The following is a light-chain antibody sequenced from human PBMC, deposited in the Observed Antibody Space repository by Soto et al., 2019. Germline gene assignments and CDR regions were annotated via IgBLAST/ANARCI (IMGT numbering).Light chain of an antibody. V-gene: IGKV3-20*01. CDR2: GAS. J-gene: IGKJ1*01. Sequence: EIVLTQSPGTLSLSPGERATLSCRASQSISISHLAWYQQKPGQATRLLIYGASSRATGIPDRFSGSGSETDFTLTINRLEPEDFAVYYCQQFGSSPPWTFGPGIKVEI. CDR1: QSISISH. CDR3: QQFGSSPPWT.